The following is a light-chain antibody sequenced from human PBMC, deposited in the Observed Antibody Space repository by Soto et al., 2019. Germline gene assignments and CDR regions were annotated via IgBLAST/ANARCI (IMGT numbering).Light chain of an antibody. V-gene: IGLV2-14*03. J-gene: IGLJ2*01. CDR1: SSDVGGYNY. CDR3: SSYATSSGVV. CDR2: DVR. Sequence: QSALTQPASVSGSPGQSITISCTGTSSDVGGYNYVSWYQHHPGKAPKLMIYDVRIRPSGVSNRFAGSKSGNTASLTISGLQDEDEADYYCSSYATSSGVVFGGGTKLTVL.